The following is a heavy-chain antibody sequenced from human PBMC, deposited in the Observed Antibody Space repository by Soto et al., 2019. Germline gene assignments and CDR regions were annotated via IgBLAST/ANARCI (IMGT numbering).Heavy chain of an antibody. D-gene: IGHD3-22*01. CDR3: ARGRRYYYDNTGPFYFEH. CDR1: GGSISNYY. Sequence: LTCTVSGGSISNYYWSWIRQPPGNELEWIAYIYYNGITNYNPSLKSRVTISVDTSKNQFSLTLTSVTAADTAVYYCARGRRYYYDNTGPFYFEHWGQGTLVTVSS. CDR2: IYYNGIT. J-gene: IGHJ4*02. V-gene: IGHV4-59*01.